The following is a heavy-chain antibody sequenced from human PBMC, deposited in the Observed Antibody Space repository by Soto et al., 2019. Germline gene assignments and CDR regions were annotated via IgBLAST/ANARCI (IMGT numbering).Heavy chain of an antibody. Sequence: SETLSLTCTVSGGSISSYYWSWIRQPPGKGLEWIGYIYYSGSTNYNPSLKSRVTISVDTSKNQFSLKLSSVTAADTAVYYCARVRARVPAAPAPYSSSSEVDYWGQGTLVTVSS. J-gene: IGHJ4*02. D-gene: IGHD6-6*01. CDR1: GGSISSYY. CDR3: ARVRARVPAAPAPYSSSSEVDY. V-gene: IGHV4-59*08. CDR2: IYYSGST.